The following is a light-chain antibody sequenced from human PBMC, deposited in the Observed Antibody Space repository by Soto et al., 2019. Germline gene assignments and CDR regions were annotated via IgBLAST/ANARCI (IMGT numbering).Light chain of an antibody. Sequence: EIVLTQSPGTLSLSPGERATLCCRASQTVSSSYLAWYQKKPGQAPRLLIYGASIRANDIPDRFSGSGSGTDFTLTISRLEPEDFAVYYCQQYGTSPYTFGQGTKLEIK. CDR1: QTVSSSY. CDR2: GAS. J-gene: IGKJ2*01. V-gene: IGKV3-20*01. CDR3: QQYGTSPYT.